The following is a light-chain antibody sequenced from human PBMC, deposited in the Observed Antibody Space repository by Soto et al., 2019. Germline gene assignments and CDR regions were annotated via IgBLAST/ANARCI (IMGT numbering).Light chain of an antibody. CDR2: DSS. J-gene: IGKJ4*01. V-gene: IGKV1-5*01. CDR3: QQYNSDSS. CDR1: QSINKW. Sequence: DIQMTQSPSTLSASVGDSVTITCRASQSINKWLAWYQQTPGKAPNLLIFDSSNLQSGVPSRFSGSGFGTEFTLIISSLQPEDVATYYCQQYNSDSSFGGGTKVEIK.